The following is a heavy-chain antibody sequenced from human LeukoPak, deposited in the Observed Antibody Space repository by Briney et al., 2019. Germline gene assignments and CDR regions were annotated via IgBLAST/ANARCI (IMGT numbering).Heavy chain of an antibody. CDR2: INWNGGST. V-gene: IGHV3-20*04. CDR1: GFTVSSNS. J-gene: IGHJ4*02. D-gene: IGHD3-3*01. Sequence: GGSLRLSCTVSGFTVSSNSMSWVRQAPGKGLEWVSGINWNGGSTGYADSVKGRFTISRDNAKNSLYLQMNSLRAEDTALYYCARDPAPYYDFWSGYGFDYWGQGTLVTVSS. CDR3: ARDPAPYYDFWSGYGFDY.